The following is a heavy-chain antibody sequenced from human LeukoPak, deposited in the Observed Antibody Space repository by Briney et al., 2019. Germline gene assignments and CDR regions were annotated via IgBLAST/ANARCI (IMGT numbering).Heavy chain of an antibody. D-gene: IGHD6-13*01. Sequence: SETLSLTCTVSGGSISSSSYYWGWIRQPPGKGLEWIGSIYYSGSTYYNPSLKSRVTISVDTSKNQFSLKLSSVTAADTAVYYCARDLRPVATEAIAAASVAFDIWGQGTMVTVSS. J-gene: IGHJ3*02. CDR3: ARDLRPVATEAIAAASVAFDI. V-gene: IGHV4-39*07. CDR1: GGSISSSSYY. CDR2: IYYSGST.